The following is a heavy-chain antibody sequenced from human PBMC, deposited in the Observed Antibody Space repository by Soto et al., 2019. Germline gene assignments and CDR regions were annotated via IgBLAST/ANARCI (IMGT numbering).Heavy chain of an antibody. Sequence: GGSKRLSCAAVGLTLSTSGMNWVRQAPGKGLEWVSYISSRSSTIYYADSVKGRFTISRDNAKNSLYLQMNSLRAEDTAVYYCASNYDFWSGYPTPKYWGQGTLVTVSS. V-gene: IGHV3-48*04. D-gene: IGHD3-3*01. J-gene: IGHJ4*02. CDR1: GLTLSTSG. CDR2: ISSRSSTI. CDR3: ASNYDFWSGYPTPKY.